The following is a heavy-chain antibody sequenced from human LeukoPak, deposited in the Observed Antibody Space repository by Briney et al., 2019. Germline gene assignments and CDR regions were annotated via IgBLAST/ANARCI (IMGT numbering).Heavy chain of an antibody. V-gene: IGHV1-46*01. CDR2: VNPRSGSA. CDR3: AGDSGSYPQYYFDY. Sequence: ASVKVSCKPSGYTFSTYYMHWVRRAPGQGLEWMGIVNPRSGSASYAQKFQGRLTMARDTSTSTVYMELSSLRSEDTAMYYCAGDSGSYPQYYFDYWGQGTLVTVSS. CDR1: GYTFSTYY. D-gene: IGHD1-26*01. J-gene: IGHJ4*02.